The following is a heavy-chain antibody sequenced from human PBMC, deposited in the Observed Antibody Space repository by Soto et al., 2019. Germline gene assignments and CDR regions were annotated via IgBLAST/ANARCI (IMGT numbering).Heavy chain of an antibody. D-gene: IGHD5-18*01. V-gene: IGHV3-48*03. J-gene: IGHJ6*02. CDR3: ARDGYSYGSYYYYGMDV. CDR1: GFTFSSYE. CDR2: ISSSGSTI. Sequence: PGGSLRLSCAASGFTFSSYEMNWVRQAPGKGLEWVSYISSSGSTIYYADSVKGRFTISRDNAKNSLYLQMNSLRAEDTAVYYCARDGYSYGSYYYYGMDVWGQGTTVTVSS.